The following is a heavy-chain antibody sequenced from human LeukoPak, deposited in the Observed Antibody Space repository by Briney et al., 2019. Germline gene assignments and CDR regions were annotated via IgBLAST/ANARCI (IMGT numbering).Heavy chain of an antibody. J-gene: IGHJ4*02. V-gene: IGHV3-21*01. Sequence: GGSLRLSCAASGFTISSYNMNWVRQAPGKGLEWVTSISSSSGYIYYADSVKGRFTISRDNAKNSLYLQMNSLRAEDTAVYYCARDSVSYGRGDYWGQGTLVTVSS. CDR2: ISSSSGYI. CDR3: ARDSVSYGRGDY. CDR1: GFTISSYN. D-gene: IGHD1-26*01.